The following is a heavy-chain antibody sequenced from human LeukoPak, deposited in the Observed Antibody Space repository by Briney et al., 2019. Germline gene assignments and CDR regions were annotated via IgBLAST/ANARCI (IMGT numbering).Heavy chain of an antibody. V-gene: IGHV4-59*02. J-gene: IGHJ3*02. CDR1: GGSVSSYY. Sequence: SETLSLTCTVSGGSVSSYYWSWVRQPPGEGLGWIAYVYNSGSTNYNPSLKSRVTISVDRSKNLFSLKMNSVTAADTAVYYCVRDWEGFNFDIWGQGTVVTVSS. CDR2: VYNSGST. CDR3: VRDWEGFNFDI. D-gene: IGHD1-26*01.